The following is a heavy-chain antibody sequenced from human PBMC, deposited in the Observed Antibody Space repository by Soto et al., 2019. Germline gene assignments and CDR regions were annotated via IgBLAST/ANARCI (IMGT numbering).Heavy chain of an antibody. Sequence: SETLSLTCTVSGGSISSSSYYWGWIRQPPGKGLEWIGSIYYSGSTYYNPSLKSRVTISVDTSKNQFSLKLSSVTAADTAVYYCARPSAMATTMGNFDYWGQGTLVTVSS. D-gene: IGHD5-18*01. V-gene: IGHV4-39*01. CDR3: ARPSAMATTMGNFDY. CDR1: GGSISSSSYY. CDR2: IYYSGST. J-gene: IGHJ4*02.